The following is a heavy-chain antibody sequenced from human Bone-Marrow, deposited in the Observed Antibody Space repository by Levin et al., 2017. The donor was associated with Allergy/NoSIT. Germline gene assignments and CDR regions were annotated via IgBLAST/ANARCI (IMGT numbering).Heavy chain of an antibody. CDR1: GYTFSTYG. Sequence: VASVKVSCKASGYTFSTYGISWVRQGPGQGLEWMGWISGRDGKTRYSQNFQGRVTMNTETSTNTAYMELTSLRSDDTAIYYCARHRIIEVVDHYYSYGIDVWGQGTTVIVSS. CDR3: ARHRIIEVVDHYYSYGIDV. CDR2: ISGRDGKT. D-gene: IGHD3-22*01. J-gene: IGHJ6*02. V-gene: IGHV1-18*01.